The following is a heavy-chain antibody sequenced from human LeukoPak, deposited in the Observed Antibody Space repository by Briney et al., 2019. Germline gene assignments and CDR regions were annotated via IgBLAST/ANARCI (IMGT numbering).Heavy chain of an antibody. CDR1: GGSLSAYY. J-gene: IGHJ1*01. V-gene: IGHV4-34*01. CDR2: INHGGST. D-gene: IGHD4-23*01. CDR3: ARCLDYGGNSRVFQH. Sequence: SETLSLTCAVYGGSLSAYYWTWIRQPPGKGLEWIGEINHGGSTNYNPSLKSRVTIPIDTSKNQFSLKLSSVTAADTAVYYCARCLDYGGNSRVFQHWGQGTLVTVSS.